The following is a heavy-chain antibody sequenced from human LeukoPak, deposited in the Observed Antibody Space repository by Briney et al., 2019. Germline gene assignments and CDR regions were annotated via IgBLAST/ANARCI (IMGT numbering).Heavy chain of an antibody. CDR3: AGRLPMDTTMVVEY. J-gene: IGHJ4*02. V-gene: IGHV3-23*01. CDR2: ITGSGTST. CDR1: GFTFSSYA. Sequence: GGSLRLSCAASGFTFSSYAMSWVRQAPGKGLGWVSSITGSGTSTYYADSVKGRFTISRDNSKNTLFLQMNSLKIEDTAVYYCAGRLPMDTTMVVEYWGQGTLVTVSS. D-gene: IGHD5-18*01.